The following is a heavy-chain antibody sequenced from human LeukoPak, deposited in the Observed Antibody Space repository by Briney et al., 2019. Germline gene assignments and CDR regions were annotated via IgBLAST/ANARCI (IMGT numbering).Heavy chain of an antibody. CDR3: ATRLLRGAYCGGDCYLDY. D-gene: IGHD2-21*01. J-gene: IGHJ4*02. CDR1: GFTFSSYA. V-gene: IGHV3-23*01. CDR2: ISGSGGST. Sequence: GGSLRLSCAASGFTFSSYAMSWVRQAPGKGLEWVSAISGSGGSTYYADSVKGRFTISRDNSKNTLYLQMNSLRAEDTAVYYCATRLLRGAYCGGDCYLDYWGQGTLVTVSS.